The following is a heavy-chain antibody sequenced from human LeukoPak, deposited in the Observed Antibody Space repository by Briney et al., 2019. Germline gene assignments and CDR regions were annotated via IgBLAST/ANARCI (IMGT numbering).Heavy chain of an antibody. CDR2: IYYSGST. Sequence: PSETLSLTCTVSGGSISSSSYYWGWIRQPPGKGLEWIGSIYYSGSTYYNPSLKSRVTISVDTSKNQFSLKLSSVTAADTAVYYCARVLSVYYYYMDVWGKGTTVTVSS. J-gene: IGHJ6*03. D-gene: IGHD3-10*01. V-gene: IGHV4-39*07. CDR3: ARVLSVYYYYMDV. CDR1: GGSISSSSYY.